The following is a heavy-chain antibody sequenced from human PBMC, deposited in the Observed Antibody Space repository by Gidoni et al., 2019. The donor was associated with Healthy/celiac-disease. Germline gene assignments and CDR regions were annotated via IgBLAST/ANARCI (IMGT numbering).Heavy chain of an antibody. D-gene: IGHD2-21*02. CDR1: GGSISRYY. J-gene: IGHJ2*01. Sequence: QVQLQESGPGLVKPSETLSLTCTVSGGSISRYYWSWIRQPPGKGLEWIGYIYYSGSTNYNPSLKSRVTISVDTSKNQFSLKLSSVTAADTAVYYCARAITAYCGGDCYPGWFDLWGRGTLVTVSS. CDR3: ARAITAYCGGDCYPGWFDL. V-gene: IGHV4-59*01. CDR2: IYYSGST.